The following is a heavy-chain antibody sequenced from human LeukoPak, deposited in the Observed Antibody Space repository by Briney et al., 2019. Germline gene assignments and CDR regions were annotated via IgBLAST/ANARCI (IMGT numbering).Heavy chain of an antibody. Sequence: ASVKVSCKASGGTFSSYAISWVRQAPGQGLEWMGRIIPIFGTANYAQKFQGRVTITTDESTSTAYMELSSLRSEDTAVYYCARGGGAVTTVWYYFGYWGQGTLVTVSS. D-gene: IGHD4-17*01. CDR1: GGTFSSYA. J-gene: IGHJ4*02. CDR3: ARGGGAVTTVWYYFGY. CDR2: IIPIFGTA. V-gene: IGHV1-69*05.